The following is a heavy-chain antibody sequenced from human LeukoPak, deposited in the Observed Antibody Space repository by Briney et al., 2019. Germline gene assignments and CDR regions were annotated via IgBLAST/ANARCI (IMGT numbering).Heavy chain of an antibody. D-gene: IGHD3-22*01. CDR3: AITMIVVVSLDSDY. Sequence: GGSLRLSCAASGFTFSSYAMSWVRQAPGKGLEWVSAISGSGGSTNYADSVKGRFTISRDNSKNTLYLQMNSLRAEDTAVYYCAITMIVVVSLDSDYWGQGTLVTVSS. J-gene: IGHJ4*02. CDR2: ISGSGGST. CDR1: GFTFSSYA. V-gene: IGHV3-23*01.